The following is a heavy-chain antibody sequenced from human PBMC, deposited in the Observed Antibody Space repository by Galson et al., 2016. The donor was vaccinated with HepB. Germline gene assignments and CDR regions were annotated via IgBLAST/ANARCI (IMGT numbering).Heavy chain of an antibody. V-gene: IGHV2-5*02. CDR1: GFSLTTNGVG. D-gene: IGHD3-10*01. CDR2: IYWDDDK. CDR3: ARRYASRTYYNVSGY. J-gene: IGHJ4*02. Sequence: PALVNPTQTLTLTCTFSGFSLTTNGVGVGWIRQPPGKALEWLALIYWDDDKRYSPSLESRLTLTKDTSKNQVFLTMTNMGPVDTATYYCARRYASRTYYNVSGYWGQGTLVTVSS.